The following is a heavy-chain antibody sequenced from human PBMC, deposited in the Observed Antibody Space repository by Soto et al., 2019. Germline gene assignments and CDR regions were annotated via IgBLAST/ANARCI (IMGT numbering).Heavy chain of an antibody. V-gene: IGHV3-9*01. J-gene: IGHJ3*02. Sequence: LRLSCAASGFTFDDYAMHWVRQAPGKGLEWVSGISWNSGSIGYADSVKGRFTISRDNAKNSLYLQMNSLRAEDTALYYCAKDMSSGGWELDGFAAFDIWGQGTMVTVSS. CDR3: AKDMSSGGWELDGFAAFDI. D-gene: IGHD1-26*01. CDR1: GFTFDDYA. CDR2: ISWNSGSI.